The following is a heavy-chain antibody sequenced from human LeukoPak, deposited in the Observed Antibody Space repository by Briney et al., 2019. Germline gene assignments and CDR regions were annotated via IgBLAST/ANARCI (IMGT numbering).Heavy chain of an antibody. Sequence: SETLSLTCTVSGGSINTYFWSWLPQPPGKGLEWIGYIYYSGSTNYNPSLKRRVTISLDTSKNQFSLKLSSVTAADTAMYYCARVSRGNSVGGDYWGQGTLVTVSS. CDR2: IYYSGST. CDR1: GGSINTYF. J-gene: IGHJ4*02. V-gene: IGHV4-59*01. D-gene: IGHD4-23*01. CDR3: ARVSRGNSVGGDY.